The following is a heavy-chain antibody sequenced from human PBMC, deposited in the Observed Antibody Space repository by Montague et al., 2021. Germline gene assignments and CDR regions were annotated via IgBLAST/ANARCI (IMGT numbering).Heavy chain of an antibody. CDR3: AREGVGDLLFSFDS. J-gene: IGHJ4*02. D-gene: IGHD3-10*01. Sequence: CAISGDSVSNNNAAWNWIRESPSRGLEWLGRTYYRSTWYTDYAVXVKGRIAIKPDTSKNQFSLQLNSVTPEDTAVYYCAREGVGDLLFSFDSWGQGTLVTVSS. CDR1: GDSVSNNNAA. V-gene: IGHV6-1*01. CDR2: TYYRSTWYT.